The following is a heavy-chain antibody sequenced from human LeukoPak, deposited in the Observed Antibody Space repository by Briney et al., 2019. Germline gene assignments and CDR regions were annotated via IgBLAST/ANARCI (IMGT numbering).Heavy chain of an antibody. CDR3: ARHLSGVTGYTYGRGIDY. CDR2: IKQDGSEK. D-gene: IGHD5-18*01. CDR1: RFTFSSYW. J-gene: IGHJ4*02. Sequence: PGGSLRLSCAASRFTFSSYWMSWVRQAPGKGLEWVANIKQDGSEKYYVDSVKGRFTISRDNAKNSLYLQMNSLRAEDTAVYYCARHLSGVTGYTYGRGIDYWGQGTLVTVSS. V-gene: IGHV3-7*01.